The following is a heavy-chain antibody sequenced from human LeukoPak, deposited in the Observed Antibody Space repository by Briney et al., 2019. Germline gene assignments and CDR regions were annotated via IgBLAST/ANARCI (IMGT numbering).Heavy chain of an antibody. Sequence: PGASLRLSCAASGFTFSSYAMSWVRQAPGKGLEWVSAISGSGGSTYYADSVKGRFTISRDNSKNTLYLQMNSLRAEDTAVYYCAKDVYFGPPYGMDVWGKGTTVTVSS. CDR1: GFTFSSYA. V-gene: IGHV3-23*01. D-gene: IGHD2-8*01. CDR2: ISGSGGST. CDR3: AKDVYFGPPYGMDV. J-gene: IGHJ6*04.